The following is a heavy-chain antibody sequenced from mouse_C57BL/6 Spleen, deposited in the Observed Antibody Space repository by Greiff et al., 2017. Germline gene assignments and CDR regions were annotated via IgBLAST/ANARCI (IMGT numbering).Heavy chain of an antibody. CDR3: ARDGCSIYAMDY. D-gene: IGHD1-1*01. Sequence: EVKLVESEGGLVQPGSSMKLSCTASGFTFSDYYMAWVRQVPEKGLEWVANINYDGSSTYYLDSLKSRFIISSDNAKNILYLQMSSLKSEDTATYYCARDGCSIYAMDYWGQGTSVTVSS. CDR1: GFTFSDYY. V-gene: IGHV5-16*01. J-gene: IGHJ4*01. CDR2: INYDGSST.